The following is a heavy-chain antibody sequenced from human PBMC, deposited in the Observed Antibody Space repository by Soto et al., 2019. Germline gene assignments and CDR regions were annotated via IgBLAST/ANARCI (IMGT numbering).Heavy chain of an antibody. CDR2: IWYDGSNK. Sequence: PGGSLRLSCAASGFTFSSYGMHWVRQAPGKGLEWVAVIWYDGSNKYYADSVKGRFTISRDNSKDTLYLQMTSLRAEDKAVYYSGKSHNWDQGTLVTVSS. CDR1: GFTFSSYG. V-gene: IGHV3-33*06. J-gene: IGHJ4*02. CDR3: GKSHN.